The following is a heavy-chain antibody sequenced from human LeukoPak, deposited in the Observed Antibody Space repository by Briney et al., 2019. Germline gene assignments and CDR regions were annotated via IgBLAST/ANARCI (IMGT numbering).Heavy chain of an antibody. D-gene: IGHD3-3*01. J-gene: IGHJ4*02. Sequence: SETLSLTCAVYGGSFSGYYWSWIRQPPGKGLEWIGEINHSGSTNYNPSLKSRVTISVDTSKNQFSLKLSSVTAADTAVYYCARAHRITIFGVVIPPPFDYWGQETLVTVSS. CDR3: ARAHRITIFGVVIPPPFDY. CDR2: INHSGST. V-gene: IGHV4-34*01. CDR1: GGSFSGYY.